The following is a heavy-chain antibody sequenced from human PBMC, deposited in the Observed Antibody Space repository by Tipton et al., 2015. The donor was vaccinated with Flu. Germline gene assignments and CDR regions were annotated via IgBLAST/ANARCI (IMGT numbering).Heavy chain of an antibody. Sequence: LSLTCAASGFTFSTYDMHWVRQAPGKGLEWVAVISYDGSNIYYADSVKGRFTISRDNSKNTVYLQMNSLRAEDTAVYYCAKDSGSFFFDYWGQGTLVTVSS. D-gene: IGHD1-26*01. CDR3: AKDSGSFFFDY. J-gene: IGHJ4*02. CDR1: GFTFSTYD. V-gene: IGHV3-30*18. CDR2: ISYDGSNI.